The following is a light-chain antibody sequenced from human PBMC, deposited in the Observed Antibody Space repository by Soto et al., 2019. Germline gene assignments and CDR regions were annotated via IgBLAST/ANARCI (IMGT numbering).Light chain of an antibody. CDR1: QSISSY. Sequence: DIQMTQSPSSLSASVGDRVTITCRTGQSISSYLNWYQQKPGKAPKLLIYGASSLQSGVPSRFTGSGSRTDFTLTIRGLQPEDFASYYCQQSYSTPYTFGQGTKVDIK. CDR2: GAS. J-gene: IGKJ2*01. CDR3: QQSYSTPYT. V-gene: IGKV1-39*01.